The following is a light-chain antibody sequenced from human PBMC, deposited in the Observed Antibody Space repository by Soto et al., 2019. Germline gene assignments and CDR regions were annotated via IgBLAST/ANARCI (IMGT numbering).Light chain of an antibody. V-gene: IGKV1-5*03. CDR2: KAS. CDR3: QHYNSYSEA. J-gene: IGKJ1*01. Sequence: DIETPQSPTTLSESVGDRVTITCRASQTISSWLAWYQQKPGKAPKLLIYKASTLKSGVPSRFSGSGSGTEFTLTISSLQPDDFATYYCQHYNSYSEAFGQGTKGEIK. CDR1: QTISSW.